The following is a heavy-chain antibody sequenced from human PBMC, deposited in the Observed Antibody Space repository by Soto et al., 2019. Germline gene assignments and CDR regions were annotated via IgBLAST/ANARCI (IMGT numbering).Heavy chain of an antibody. CDR2: IYYSGST. CDR1: GGSISSGGFY. CDR3: ARDWERVFGY. J-gene: IGHJ4*02. D-gene: IGHD3-16*01. Sequence: SGTLSLTCTVSGGSISSGGFYWSWIRQHPGKGLEWIGYIYYSGSTYYNPSLKSRVTISVDTSKNQFSLKLSSVTAADTAVYYCARDWERVFGYWGQGTLVTVSS. V-gene: IGHV4-31*03.